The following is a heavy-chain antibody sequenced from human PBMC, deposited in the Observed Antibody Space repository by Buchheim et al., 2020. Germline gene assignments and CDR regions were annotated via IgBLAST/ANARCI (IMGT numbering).Heavy chain of an antibody. CDR3: VRDMYGSGDY. D-gene: IGHD3-10*01. CDR1: GFPFSIYW. V-gene: IGHV3-74*01. Sequence: EVQLVESGGGLVQPGGSLRLSCSAPGFPFSIYWMHWVRQAPGKGLAWVSHINREGTTTNYADSVRGRFTLSRDNGKNTLYLHMNNLRAEDTAVYYCVRDMYGSGDYWGQGTL. J-gene: IGHJ4*02. CDR2: INREGTTT.